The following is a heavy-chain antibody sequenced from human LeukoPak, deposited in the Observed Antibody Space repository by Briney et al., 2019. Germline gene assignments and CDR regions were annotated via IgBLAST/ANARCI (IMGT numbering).Heavy chain of an antibody. CDR3: ARDPGIIVGATTYFDY. CDR2: INAGNGNT. J-gene: IGHJ4*02. D-gene: IGHD1-26*01. Sequence: ASVKVSCKASGYTFTSYAMHWVRQAPGQRLEWMGWINAGNGNTKYSQKFQGRVTITRDTSASTAYMELSSLRSEDTAVYYCARDPGIIVGATTYFDYWDQGTLVTVSS. CDR1: GYTFTSYA. V-gene: IGHV1-3*01.